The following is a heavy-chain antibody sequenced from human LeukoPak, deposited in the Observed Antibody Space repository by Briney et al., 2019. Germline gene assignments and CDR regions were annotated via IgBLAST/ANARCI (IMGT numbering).Heavy chain of an antibody. V-gene: IGHV4-59*01. D-gene: IGHD5-18*01. Sequence: PSETLSLTCTVSGRSISSYYWSWIRQPPGKGLEWIGYIYYSGSTNYNPSLKSRVTISVDTSKNQFSLKLSSVTAADTAVYYCARGYSYGLVYFDYWGQGTLVTVSS. CDR1: GRSISSYY. J-gene: IGHJ4*02. CDR2: IYYSGST. CDR3: ARGYSYGLVYFDY.